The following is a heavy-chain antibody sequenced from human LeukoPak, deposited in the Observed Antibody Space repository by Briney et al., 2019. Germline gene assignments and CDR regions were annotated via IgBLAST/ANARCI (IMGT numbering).Heavy chain of an antibody. V-gene: IGHV1-69*10. Sequence: GASVKVSCKASGGTFTSYAVSWVRQAPGQGLEWMGGMIPNIGEANYAQKFQGRVTITGDNSTSTAYMELSSLRSEDTAVYYCSIGPFTQLLCRFHFFDFWGQGTLLTVSS. D-gene: IGHD2-2*01. J-gene: IGHJ4*02. CDR3: SIGPFTQLLCRFHFFDF. CDR1: GGTFTSYA. CDR2: MIPNIGEA.